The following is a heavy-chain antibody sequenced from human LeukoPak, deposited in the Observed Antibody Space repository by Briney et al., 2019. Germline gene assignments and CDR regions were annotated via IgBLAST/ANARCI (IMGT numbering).Heavy chain of an antibody. CDR3: ARGFDIVVVPAAIPFDY. J-gene: IGHJ4*02. CDR1: GGSISSSNW. D-gene: IGHD2-2*01. V-gene: IGHV4-4*02. Sequence: SGTLSLTCAVSGGSISSSNWWSWVRQPPGKGLEWIGEIYHSGSTNYNPSLKSRVTISVDASKNQFSLKLSSVTAADTAVYYCARGFDIVVVPAAIPFDYWGQGTLVTVSS. CDR2: IYHSGST.